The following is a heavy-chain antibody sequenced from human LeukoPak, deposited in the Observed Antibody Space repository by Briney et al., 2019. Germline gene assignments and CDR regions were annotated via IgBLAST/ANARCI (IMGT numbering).Heavy chain of an antibody. CDR2: ISSSGSTI. V-gene: IGHV3-11*04. CDR3: SLLAVASPQDY. J-gene: IGHJ4*02. D-gene: IGHD6-19*01. CDR1: GLTVSANF. Sequence: GGSLRLSCAVSGLTVSANFMSWVRQAPGKGLEWVSDISSSGSTIYYADSVKGRFTTSRDNAKNLLYLQMHSLRAEDTAVYYCSLLAVASPQDYWGQGTLVTVSS.